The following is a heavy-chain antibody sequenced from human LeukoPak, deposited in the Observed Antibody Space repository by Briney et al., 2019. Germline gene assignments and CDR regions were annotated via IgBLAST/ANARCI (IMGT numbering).Heavy chain of an antibody. Sequence: GGSPRVSCAASGFTFSIYSMSWVRQAPGKGLEWVSYVTSDRRTISYADPVKGRFTTSRDNDKRLLYLQMDSLRAGDTAIYYCARSTSGTFDYWGQGMLVTVSS. V-gene: IGHV3-48*01. CDR1: GFTFSIYS. J-gene: IGHJ4*02. CDR2: VTSDRRTI. D-gene: IGHD6-13*01. CDR3: ARSTSGTFDY.